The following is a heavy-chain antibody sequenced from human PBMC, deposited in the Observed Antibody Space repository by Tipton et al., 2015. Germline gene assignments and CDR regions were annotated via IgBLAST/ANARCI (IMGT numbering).Heavy chain of an antibody. CDR3: ACQDYDSLTRDYQTVDY. CDR1: GYSISSGYY. D-gene: IGHD3-9*01. CDR2: IYDSGST. Sequence: TLSLTCAPSGYSISSGYYWGWIRQPPGKGLEWIGNIYDSGSTYYNPSLESRVTISVDTSKKQFSLKVNSVTAADTAVYYCACQDYDSLTRDYQTVDYWGQGTLVTVPS. J-gene: IGHJ4*02. V-gene: IGHV4-38-2*01.